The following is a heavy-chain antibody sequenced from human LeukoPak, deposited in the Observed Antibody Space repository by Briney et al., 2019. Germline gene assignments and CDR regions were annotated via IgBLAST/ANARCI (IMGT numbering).Heavy chain of an antibody. CDR3: AKTVRQWLANDAFAI. D-gene: IGHD6-19*01. CDR2: IYSSGST. Sequence: PSQTLSLTCTVSGGSISSGGYYWTWIRQPPGKGLEWIGYIYSSGSTNYNPSLGSRVTISVDTSKNQFSLGLSSVTAADTAVYYCAKTVRQWLANDAFAIWGQGTVVTVSS. V-gene: IGHV4-61*08. J-gene: IGHJ3*02. CDR1: GGSISSGGYY.